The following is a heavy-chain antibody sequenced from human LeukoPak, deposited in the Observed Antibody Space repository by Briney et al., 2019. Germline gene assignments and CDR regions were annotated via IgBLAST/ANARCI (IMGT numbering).Heavy chain of an antibody. J-gene: IGHJ4*02. CDR3: ARAFYSSSWYHKEDFFDY. CDR2: MYYSGST. V-gene: IGHV4-59*08. Sequence: SETLSLTCTVSGGSISSDYWTWIRQPPGKGLEWIGHMYYSGSTNYNPSLKSRVTISVDTSKNQFSLKLSSVTAADTAVFYCARAFYSSSWYHKEDFFDYWGQGTLVTVSS. D-gene: IGHD6-13*01. CDR1: GGSISSDY.